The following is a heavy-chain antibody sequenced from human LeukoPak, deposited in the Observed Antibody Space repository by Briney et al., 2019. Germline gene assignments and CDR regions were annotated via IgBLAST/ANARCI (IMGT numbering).Heavy chain of an antibody. J-gene: IGHJ4*02. CDR2: ISVHNGNT. V-gene: IGHV1-18*01. CDR1: RYNFTTFG. Sequence: SSVKVSCKPSRYNFTTFGIIWVRQAPGQGLEGLGWISVHNGNTKYIQTFQGRITMTTDTSASTAYMELRSLTSDDTAVYYGTIEGTASTGIGPYDFWGQGTLVTVSS. D-gene: IGHD6-13*01. CDR3: TIEGTASTGIGPYDF.